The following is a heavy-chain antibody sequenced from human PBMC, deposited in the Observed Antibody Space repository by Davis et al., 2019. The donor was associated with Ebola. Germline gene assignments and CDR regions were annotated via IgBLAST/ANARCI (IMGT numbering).Heavy chain of an antibody. Sequence: HSQTLSLTCAISGDSVSSGGWNWIRQSPSRGLEWLGRTYYNSKWYNDYAVSVKSRITINPDTSKNQFSLQLSSVTPADTGLYYCARGWFRGSMDVWGEGTTVTVSS. CDR1: GDSVSSGG. J-gene: IGHJ6*04. CDR2: TYYNSKWYN. CDR3: ARGWFRGSMDV. D-gene: IGHD3-10*01. V-gene: IGHV6-1*01.